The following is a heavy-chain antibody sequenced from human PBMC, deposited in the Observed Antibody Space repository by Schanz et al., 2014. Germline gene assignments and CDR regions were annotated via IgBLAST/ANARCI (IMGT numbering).Heavy chain of an antibody. D-gene: IGHD1-26*01. CDR2: IYYSGTT. Sequence: VQLLESGGGLVQPGGSLRLSCAASGFTFSSYAMSWIRQAPGKGLEWIGGIYYSGTTYYNPSLKSRLTMSVDTSKNQFSLKLSSVPAADTAVYYCAAHRQYTGYYDWFDPWGQGTLVTVSS. V-gene: IGHV4-59*04. CDR1: GFTFSSYA. CDR3: AAHRQYTGYYDWFDP. J-gene: IGHJ5*02.